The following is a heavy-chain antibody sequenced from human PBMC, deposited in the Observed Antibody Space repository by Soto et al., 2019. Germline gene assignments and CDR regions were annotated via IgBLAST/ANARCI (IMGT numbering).Heavy chain of an antibody. CDR1: GFSCSNYA. CDR3: ARDRGYSGYDSSRYYYGMDV. D-gene: IGHD5-12*01. V-gene: IGHV3-23*01. Sequence: GGSLRLSCSVSGFSCSNYAMTWVRQAPGRGLEWVSSISGGGGGTHYADSMKGRVTISRDNSKNTLYLQMNSLRAEDTAVYSCARDRGYSGYDSSRYYYGMDVWGQGTTVTV. J-gene: IGHJ6*02. CDR2: ISGGGGGT.